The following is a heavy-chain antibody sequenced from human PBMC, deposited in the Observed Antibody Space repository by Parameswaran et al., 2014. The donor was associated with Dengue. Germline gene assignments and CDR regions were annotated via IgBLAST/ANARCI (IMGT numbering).Heavy chain of an antibody. J-gene: IGHJ6*02. CDR2: TYYRSKWYN. Sequence: KWIRQSPSRGLEWLGRTYYRSKWYNDYAVSVKSRITINPDTSKNQFSLQLNSVTPEDTAVYYCARVGGSSDYYGMDVWGQGTTDTVSS. D-gene: IGHD3-16*01. V-gene: IGHV6-1*01. CDR3: ARVGGSSDYYGMDV.